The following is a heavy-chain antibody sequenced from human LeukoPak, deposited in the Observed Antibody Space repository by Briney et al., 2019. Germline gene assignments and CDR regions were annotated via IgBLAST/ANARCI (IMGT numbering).Heavy chain of an antibody. V-gene: IGHV3-23*01. Sequence: GGSLRLSCEASGFTFHTYAMSWVRQAPGKGLEWVSAVSTTGASTYYADSVKGRFTISRDNSKNALSLQMDSLRVEDTALYYCAKDWTTVVTPKGYYFDSWGEGTLVTVSS. D-gene: IGHD4-23*01. CDR3: AKDWTTVVTPKGYYFDS. CDR2: VSTTGAST. CDR1: GFTFHTYA. J-gene: IGHJ4*02.